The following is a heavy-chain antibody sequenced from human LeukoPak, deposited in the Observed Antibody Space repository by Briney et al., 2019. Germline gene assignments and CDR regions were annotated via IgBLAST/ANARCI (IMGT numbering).Heavy chain of an antibody. D-gene: IGHD5-24*01. J-gene: IGHJ4*02. Sequence: PGGSLRLSCAASGFTFSSYEMNWVRQAPGKGLEWVVFIRYDGSNKYYADSVKGRFTISRDNSKNTLYLQMNSLRAEDTAVYYCAKDHYGRDGYNFDYWGQGTLVTVSS. CDR1: GFTFSSYE. V-gene: IGHV3-30*02. CDR3: AKDHYGRDGYNFDY. CDR2: IRYDGSNK.